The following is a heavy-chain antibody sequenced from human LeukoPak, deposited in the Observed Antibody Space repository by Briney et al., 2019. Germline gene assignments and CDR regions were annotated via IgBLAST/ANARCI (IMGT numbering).Heavy chain of an antibody. J-gene: IGHJ4*02. CDR2: IIPIFGTA. V-gene: IGHV1-69*13. CDR3: ARAPAKGLRYVYFDY. D-gene: IGHD3-9*01. CDR1: GGTFSSYA. Sequence: GASVKVSCKASGGTFSSYAISWVRQDPGQGLEWMGGIIPIFGTANYAQKFQGRVTITADESTSTAYMELSSLRSEDTAVYYCARAPAKGLRYVYFDYWGQGTLVTVSS.